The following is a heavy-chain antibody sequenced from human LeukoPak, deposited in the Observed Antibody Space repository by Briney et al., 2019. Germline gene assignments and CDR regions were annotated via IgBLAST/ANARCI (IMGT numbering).Heavy chain of an antibody. CDR3: ARGRSNYDFWSGQNWFDP. CDR1: GGSFSGYY. V-gene: IGHV4-34*01. CDR2: IKRSGST. J-gene: IGHJ5*02. Sequence: SETLSLTCAVSGGSFSGYYWSWIRQPPGKGLEWIGEIKRSGSTNYNPSLKSRVTISVDPSTNQFSLKLSSVTAADTAVYYCARGRSNYDFWSGQNWFDPWGQGTLVTVSS. D-gene: IGHD3-3*01.